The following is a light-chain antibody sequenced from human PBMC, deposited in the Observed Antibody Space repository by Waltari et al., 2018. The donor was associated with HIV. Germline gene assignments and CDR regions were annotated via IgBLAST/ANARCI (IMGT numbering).Light chain of an antibody. CDR3: ASYTDSASLL. V-gene: IGLV2-14*01. Sequence: PRLVMYGVNTRPPGISNRFSGSKSGNTASLTISALQGDDEADYYCASYTDSASLLFGGGTKLTVL. CDR2: GVN. J-gene: IGLJ2*01.